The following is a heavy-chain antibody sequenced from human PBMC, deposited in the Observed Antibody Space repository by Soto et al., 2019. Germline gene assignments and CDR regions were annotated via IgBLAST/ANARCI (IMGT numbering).Heavy chain of an antibody. V-gene: IGHV3-7*03. D-gene: IGHD3-22*01. J-gene: IGHJ4*02. CDR2: IKQDGSEK. CDR3: ARVHLYYDSSGFDY. CDR1: GFTFSSYW. Sequence: TGGSLRLSCAASGFTFSSYWMSWVRQAPGKGLEWVANIKQDGSEKYYVDSVKGRFTISRDNAKNSLYLQMNSLRAEDTAVYYCARVHLYYDSSGFDYWGQGTLVTVSS.